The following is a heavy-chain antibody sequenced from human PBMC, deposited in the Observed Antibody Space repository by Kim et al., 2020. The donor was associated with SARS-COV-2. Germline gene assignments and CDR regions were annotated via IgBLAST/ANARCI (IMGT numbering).Heavy chain of an antibody. Sequence: GGSLRLSCAASGFTFSYSYMSWIRQAPGRGLEWVSYISGDSSYTNYADSVRGRFTISRDNAKNSLYLQMNSLRAEDTAVYYCSRVNTAMSDVFDYWGQGTLVPVSS. CDR1: GFTFSYSY. CDR2: ISGDSSYT. J-gene: IGHJ4*02. CDR3: SRVNTAMSDVFDY. V-gene: IGHV3-11*05. D-gene: IGHD5-18*01.